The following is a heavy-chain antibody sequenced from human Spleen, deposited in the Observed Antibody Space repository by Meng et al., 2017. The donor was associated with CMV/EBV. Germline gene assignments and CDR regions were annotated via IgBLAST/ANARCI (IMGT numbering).Heavy chain of an antibody. V-gene: IGHV1-69*01. CDR2: IIPIFRTA. J-gene: IGHJ4*02. CDR1: AGTISSCT. Sequence: ARQLEPVAGGARPGVTVKGNGNASAGTISSCTRDRELQAPGQGREGMGGIIPIFRTANNAQKFQGRVTITADESTATADMELMSLRSEDTAVYYCARSKGVLSEAYFDYWGQGTLVTVSS. CDR3: ARSKGVLSEAYFDY. D-gene: IGHD2-8*01.